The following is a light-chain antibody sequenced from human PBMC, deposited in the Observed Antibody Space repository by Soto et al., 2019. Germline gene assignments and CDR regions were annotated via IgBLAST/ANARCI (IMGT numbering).Light chain of an antibody. Sequence: EIVLTQSPGTLSLSPGERATLSCRASQTVISSSLAWFQQKPGQAPRLLIYGVSTRATGIPARFSGGGSGTEFTLTISSLQSEDFAVYYCQQYNNWPSLTFGGGTKVDIK. V-gene: IGKV3-15*01. CDR2: GVS. CDR3: QQYNNWPSLT. J-gene: IGKJ4*01. CDR1: QTVISSS.